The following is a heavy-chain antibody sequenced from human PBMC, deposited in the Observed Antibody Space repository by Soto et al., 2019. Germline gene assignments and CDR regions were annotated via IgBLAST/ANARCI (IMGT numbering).Heavy chain of an antibody. CDR2: IIPILGIA. D-gene: IGHD3-3*01. CDR1: GGTFSSYT. V-gene: IGHV1-69*04. CDR3: ARDRLRFLEWLFPGWYYYYMDV. J-gene: IGHJ6*03. Sequence: SVKVSCKASGGTFSSYTISWVRQAPGQGLEWMGRIIPILGIANYAQKFQGRVTITADKSTSTAYMELSSLRSEDTAVYYCARDRLRFLEWLFPGWYYYYMDVWGKGTTVTVSS.